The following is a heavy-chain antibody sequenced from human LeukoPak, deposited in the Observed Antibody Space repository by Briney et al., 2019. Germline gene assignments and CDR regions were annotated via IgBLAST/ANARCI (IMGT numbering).Heavy chain of an antibody. CDR2: IYYSGST. Sequence: PSETLSLTCTVSGGSISSYYWSWIRQPPGKGLEWIGYIYYSGSTYYNPSLKSRVTISVDTSKNQFSLKLSSVTATDTAVYYCARDLRGDYHFDYWGQGTLVTVSS. V-gene: IGHV4-59*12. CDR3: ARDLRGDYHFDY. D-gene: IGHD4-17*01. J-gene: IGHJ4*02. CDR1: GGSISSYY.